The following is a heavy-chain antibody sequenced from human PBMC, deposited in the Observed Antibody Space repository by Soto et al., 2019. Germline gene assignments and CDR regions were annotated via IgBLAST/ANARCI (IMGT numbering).Heavy chain of an antibody. Sequence: ASVKVSCKASGYRFNDYGITWVRQAPGQGPEWMGWISIYNGNTNYAQKLQGRVTMTTDTSTSTAYMELRSLRSDDTAVYYCARALGYSGYAGMDVWGQGTTVTVSS. CDR1: GYRFNDYG. J-gene: IGHJ6*02. V-gene: IGHV1-18*01. CDR3: ARALGYSGYAGMDV. CDR2: ISIYNGNT. D-gene: IGHD5-12*01.